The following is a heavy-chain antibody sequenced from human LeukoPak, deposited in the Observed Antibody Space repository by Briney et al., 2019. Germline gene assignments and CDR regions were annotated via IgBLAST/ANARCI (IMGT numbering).Heavy chain of an antibody. J-gene: IGHJ5*02. D-gene: IGHD6-19*01. Sequence: GGSLRLSCAASGFTVSSNYMSWVRQAPGKGLEWGSVIYSGGRTYYTDSVKGRFHISREKSKNTLYLQMNSLRAEDTAVYYCARGSSSGWSNWFDPWGQGTLVTVSS. CDR3: ARGSSSGWSNWFDP. V-gene: IGHV3-66*01. CDR1: GFTVSSNY. CDR2: IYSGGRT.